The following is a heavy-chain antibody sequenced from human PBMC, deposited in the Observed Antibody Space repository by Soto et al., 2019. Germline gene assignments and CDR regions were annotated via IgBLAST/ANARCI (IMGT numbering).Heavy chain of an antibody. D-gene: IGHD6-19*01. Sequence: SVKVSCNASGGGNLRDYRTTWVRRAPGQGLEWMGGIIPKLGSANYAQNFQGRVTVTADNSKNTLYPQMNSLRAEDTAVYYCAKGRYSSGWYDYFDYWGQGTLVTVSS. CDR1: GGGNLRDYR. J-gene: IGHJ4*02. CDR2: IIPKLGSA. CDR3: AKGRYSSGWYDYFDY. V-gene: IGHV1-69*10.